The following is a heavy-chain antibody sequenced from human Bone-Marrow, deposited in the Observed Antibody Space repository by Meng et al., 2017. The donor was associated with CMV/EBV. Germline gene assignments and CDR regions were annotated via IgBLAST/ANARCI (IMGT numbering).Heavy chain of an antibody. CDR3: ARDHHCSSTSCYAFNY. CDR2: INPIFGTA. Sequence: SVKVSCKASGGTFSSYAISWVRQAPGQGLEWMGGINPIFGTANYAQQFQGRVTVTTDESTSTAYMELSSRRSEDTAVYYCARDHHCSSTSCYAFNYWGQGTLVTVSS. V-gene: IGHV1-69*05. J-gene: IGHJ4*02. D-gene: IGHD2-2*01. CDR1: GGTFSSYA.